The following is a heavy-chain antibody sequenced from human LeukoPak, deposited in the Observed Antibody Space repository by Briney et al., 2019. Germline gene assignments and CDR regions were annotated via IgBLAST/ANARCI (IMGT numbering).Heavy chain of an antibody. CDR1: GGSISSRSYY. Sequence: SETLSLTCTVSGGSISSRSYYWGWIRQPPGKGLEWIGSVSYSGSTYYNPSLKSRVTISVDTSKNQFSLKLSSVTAADTAVYYCARRESYSGSYYDSNWFDPWGQGTLVTVSS. J-gene: IGHJ5*02. D-gene: IGHD1-26*01. CDR3: ARRESYSGSYYDSNWFDP. V-gene: IGHV4-39*01. CDR2: VSYSGST.